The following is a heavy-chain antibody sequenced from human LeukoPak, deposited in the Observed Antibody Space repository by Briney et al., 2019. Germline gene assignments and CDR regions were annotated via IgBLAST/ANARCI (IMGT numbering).Heavy chain of an antibody. V-gene: IGHV3-9*01. J-gene: IGHJ4*02. Sequence: HPGGSLRLSCTASGFTFDDYAMYWVRQAPGKGLEWVSGINWNSGGIAYADSVKGRFTISRDNAKNSLYLQMNSLRPEDTALYYCAKVRAPLSGNSYYFDYWGQGTLVTVSS. CDR3: AKVRAPLSGNSYYFDY. CDR2: INWNSGGI. D-gene: IGHD1-26*01. CDR1: GFTFDDYA.